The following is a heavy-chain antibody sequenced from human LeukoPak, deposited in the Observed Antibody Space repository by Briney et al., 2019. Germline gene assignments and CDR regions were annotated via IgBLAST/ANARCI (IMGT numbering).Heavy chain of an antibody. CDR2: IYYSVST. J-gene: IGHJ3*02. D-gene: IGHD3-22*01. CDR1: GGSISSSSYY. V-gene: IGHV4-39*07. Sequence: KPSETLSLTCTVSGGSISSSSYYWGWSRQPPGKGLEWIGSIYYSVSTCYHPALNSQLTRSVDTSNNQFSLKLRSVPAADPAVYYCARARYYYDSSGYYSLDAFDIWGQGTMVTVSS. CDR3: ARARYYYDSSGYYSLDAFDI.